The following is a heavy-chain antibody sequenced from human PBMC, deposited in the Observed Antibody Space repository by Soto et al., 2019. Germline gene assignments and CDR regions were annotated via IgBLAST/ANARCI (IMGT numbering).Heavy chain of an antibody. D-gene: IGHD3-22*01. CDR2: INSDGSST. V-gene: IGHV3-74*01. J-gene: IGHJ4*02. CDR1: GFTFSSYW. Sequence: GGSLRLSCAASGFTFSSYWMHWVRQAPGKGLVWVSRINSDGSSTSYADSVKGRFTISRDNAKNTLYLQMNSLRAEDTAVYYCARVNDYYDSSGYYLTSDYWGQGTLVTVSS. CDR3: ARVNDYYDSSGYYLTSDY.